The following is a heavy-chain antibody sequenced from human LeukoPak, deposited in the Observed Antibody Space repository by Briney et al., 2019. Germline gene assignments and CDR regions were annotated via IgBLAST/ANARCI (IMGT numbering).Heavy chain of an antibody. CDR2: ISTYNGYT. J-gene: IGHJ3*02. Sequence: ASVKVSCKASGYTFNSYGISWVRQAPGQGLEWMGWISTYNGYTNYAQKLQGRVTMTTDTSTSTAYMELRSLRSDDTAVYYCARHRLHRIYYDTSGYYRDACDIWGQGTMVTVSS. V-gene: IGHV1-18*01. CDR1: GYTFNSYG. CDR3: ARHRLHRIYYDTSGYYRDACDI. D-gene: IGHD3-22*01.